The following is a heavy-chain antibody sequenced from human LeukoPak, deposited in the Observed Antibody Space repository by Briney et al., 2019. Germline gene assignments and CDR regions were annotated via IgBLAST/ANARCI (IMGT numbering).Heavy chain of an antibody. CDR2: ISDDGYGT. CDR1: GYIFDAYA. D-gene: IGHD4-23*01. Sequence: GGSLRVSCAASGYIFDAYAATWGRQAPGKGLGRISSISDDGYGTYYADSVKGRVTISRDKSRRTLYLQMNSLRAADTPVYYCANQEGWQLGNYSVDHWGRGPLVTVSS. J-gene: IGHJ5*02. V-gene: IGHV3-23*01. CDR3: ANQEGWQLGNYSVDH.